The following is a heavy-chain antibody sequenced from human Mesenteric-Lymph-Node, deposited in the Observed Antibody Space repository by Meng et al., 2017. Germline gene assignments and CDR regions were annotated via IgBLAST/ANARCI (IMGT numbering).Heavy chain of an antibody. Sequence: GGSLRLSCTASGFTFSSYAMNWARQAPGKGLEWVSGINWNGGSTGYADSVKGRFTISRDNAKNSLYLQMNSLRAEDTALYYCARVPDYGGNSIPYYYYGMDVCGQGITVVASS. CDR1: GFTFSSYA. V-gene: IGHV3-20*04. CDR2: INWNGGST. J-gene: IGHJ6*02. CDR3: ARVPDYGGNSIPYYYYGMDV. D-gene: IGHD4-23*01.